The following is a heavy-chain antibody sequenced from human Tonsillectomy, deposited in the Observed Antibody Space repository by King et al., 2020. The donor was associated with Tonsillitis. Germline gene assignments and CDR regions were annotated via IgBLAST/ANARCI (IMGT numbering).Heavy chain of an antibody. Sequence: VQLLESGGGLVQVGGSLRLSCVASGFTFNTYDMSWVRQAPGKGPEGVSIIYWEVNSTNYADSVKGRFTISRDNSRNTLYLQMNSLRAEDTAVYYCVKGSWLDYWGQGILVTVYS. D-gene: IGHD3-9*01. V-gene: IGHV3-23*03. CDR1: GFTFNTYD. J-gene: IGHJ4*02. CDR3: VKGSWLDY. CDR2: IYWEVNST.